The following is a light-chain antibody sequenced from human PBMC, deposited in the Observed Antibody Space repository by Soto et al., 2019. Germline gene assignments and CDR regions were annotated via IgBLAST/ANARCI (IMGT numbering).Light chain of an antibody. CDR1: QSVSSSY. Sequence: EIVLTQSPGTLSLSPGERATLSCRASQSVSSSYLAWYQQTPGQAPRLLIYGASSRATGIPDRFSGSGSGTDFTLTISRLEPEDFAVYYCQQYGISPPLTFGSGTKVEIK. V-gene: IGKV3-20*01. CDR3: QQYGISPPLT. CDR2: GAS. J-gene: IGKJ4*01.